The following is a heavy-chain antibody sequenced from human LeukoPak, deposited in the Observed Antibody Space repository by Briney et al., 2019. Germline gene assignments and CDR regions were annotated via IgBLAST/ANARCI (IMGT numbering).Heavy chain of an antibody. V-gene: IGHV1-46*01. CDR1: GYTFTGYY. J-gene: IGHJ4*02. D-gene: IGHD1-26*01. Sequence: GASVKVSCKASGYTFTGYYIHWVRQAPGQGLEWMGMINPSGGSTNYAQKFQGRVTMTRDTSTSTVYMELSSLGSEDTALYYCARSSISGSSLTSLDYWGQGILVTVSS. CDR3: ARSSISGSSLTSLDY. CDR2: INPSGGST.